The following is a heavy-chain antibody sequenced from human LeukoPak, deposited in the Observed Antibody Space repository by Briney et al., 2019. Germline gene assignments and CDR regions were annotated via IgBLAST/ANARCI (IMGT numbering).Heavy chain of an antibody. V-gene: IGHV4-39*07. Sequence: SETLSLTCTVSGGSISSSSYYWGWIRQPPGKGLEWIGEINHSGSTNYNPSLKSRVTISVDTSKNQFSLKLSSVTAADTAVYYCARGVISSPYYFDYWGQGTLVTVSS. D-gene: IGHD6-13*01. CDR3: ARGVISSPYYFDY. J-gene: IGHJ4*02. CDR1: GGSISSSSYY. CDR2: INHSGST.